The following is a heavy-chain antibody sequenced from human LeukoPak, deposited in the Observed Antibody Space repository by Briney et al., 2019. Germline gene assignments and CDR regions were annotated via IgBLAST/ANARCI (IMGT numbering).Heavy chain of an antibody. V-gene: IGHV1-69*05. J-gene: IGHJ4*02. CDR2: IIPIFGTA. D-gene: IGHD3-22*01. CDR3: TSLLRGTYYYDSSGYYD. Sequence: SVEVSCKASGGTLSSYAISWVRQAPGKGLEWMGRIIPIFGTANYAQKFQGRVTITTDESTSTAYMELSSLRSEDTAVYYCTSLLRGTYYYDSSGYYDWGQRTLVTVSS. CDR1: GGTLSSYA.